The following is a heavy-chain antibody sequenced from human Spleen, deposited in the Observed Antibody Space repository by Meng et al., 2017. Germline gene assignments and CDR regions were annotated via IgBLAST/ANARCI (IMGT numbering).Heavy chain of an antibody. CDR3: VRAPAYGEEKLQH. CDR2: IHNSGST. V-gene: IGHV4-31*03. D-gene: IGHD4-17*01. Sequence: GRLQKIGPELVKPSQTLSLTCSVSGGSISSGGYYWTWIRQHPGKGLEWIGYIHNSGSTYYNPSLTSRVAISVDTSKNQFSLTLSSVTAADTAVYYCVRAPAYGEEKLQHWGQGTLVTVSS. J-gene: IGHJ1*01. CDR1: GGSISSGGYY.